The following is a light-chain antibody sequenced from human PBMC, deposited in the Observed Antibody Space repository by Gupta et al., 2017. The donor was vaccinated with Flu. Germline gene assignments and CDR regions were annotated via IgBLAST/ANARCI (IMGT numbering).Light chain of an antibody. V-gene: IGKV4-1*01. J-gene: IGKJ2*03. CDR3: QQYDTTPYS. Sequence: DIVMTQSPDSLAVSLGERATINCKSSQSVLYSSNNENYLAWYQHKPGQPPKLLLYWASTRESGVPDRFSGSGSGTDFTLTITSLQAEDVAVYYCQQYDTTPYSFGQGTKLEIK. CDR1: QSVLYSSNNENY. CDR2: WAS.